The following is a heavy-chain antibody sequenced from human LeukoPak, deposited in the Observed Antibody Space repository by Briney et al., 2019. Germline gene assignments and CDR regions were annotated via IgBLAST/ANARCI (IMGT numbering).Heavy chain of an antibody. J-gene: IGHJ3*02. D-gene: IGHD1-26*01. Sequence: GGSLRLSCAASGFTFSSYAMHWVRQAPGKGLEYVSAISSNGGSTYYANSVKGRFTISRDNSKNTLYLQMGSLRAEDMAVYYCARALVGATTVDAFDIWGQGTMATVSS. CDR2: ISSNGGST. V-gene: IGHV3-64*01. CDR3: ARALVGATTVDAFDI. CDR1: GFTFSSYA.